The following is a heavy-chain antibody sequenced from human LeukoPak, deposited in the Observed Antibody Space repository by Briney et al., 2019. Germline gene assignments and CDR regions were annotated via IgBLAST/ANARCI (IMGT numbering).Heavy chain of an antibody. CDR3: ARDHGERLYSSSWYPYYYYYGMDV. CDR2: ISAYNGNT. Sequence: ASVKVSCKASGYTFTSYGISWVRQAPGQGLEWMGWISAYNGNTNYAQKLQGRVTMTTDTSTSTAYMELRSLRSDDTAVYYCARDHGERLYSSSWYPYYYYYGMDVWGQGTTVTVSS. CDR1: GYTFTSYG. D-gene: IGHD6-13*01. J-gene: IGHJ6*02. V-gene: IGHV1-18*01.